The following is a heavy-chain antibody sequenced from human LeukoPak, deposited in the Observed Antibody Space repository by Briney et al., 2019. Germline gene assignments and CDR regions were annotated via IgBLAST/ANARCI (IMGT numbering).Heavy chain of an antibody. CDR1: GYTFTGYY. Sequence: ASVKVSCKASGYTFTGYYMHWVRQAPGQGLEWIGWVNPNSGGTNYAQKFQGRVTMTRDTSTSTAYMELSRLRSDDTAVYYCARVIAVDGTHYYYYYGMDVWGQGTTVTVSS. V-gene: IGHV1-2*02. CDR2: VNPNSGGT. D-gene: IGHD6-19*01. J-gene: IGHJ6*02. CDR3: ARVIAVDGTHYYYYYGMDV.